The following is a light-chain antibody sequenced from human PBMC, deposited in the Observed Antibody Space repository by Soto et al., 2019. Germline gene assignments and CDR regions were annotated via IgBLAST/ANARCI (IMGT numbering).Light chain of an antibody. Sequence: EIVMTQSPATLSVSPGERVTLSCRASQSVSDSLAWYQQKPGQAPRLLIYDASTRATGISARFSGSGSGTEFTLSISSLQSEDFAVYYCQHYNNWPYTFGQGTKLEIK. CDR3: QHYNNWPYT. J-gene: IGKJ2*01. V-gene: IGKV3-15*01. CDR2: DAS. CDR1: QSVSDS.